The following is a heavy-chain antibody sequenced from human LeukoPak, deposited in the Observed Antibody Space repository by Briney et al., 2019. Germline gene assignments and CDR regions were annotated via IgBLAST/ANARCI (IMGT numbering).Heavy chain of an antibody. Sequence: GGSLRLSCAASGFTFDNYGMRWVRQAPGKGLEWVSGINWNGGSTGYADSVKGRFTISRDNAKNTLYLQINSLRAEDTAVYYCVRDNYGVDYWGQGTLVTVSS. D-gene: IGHD3-10*01. CDR1: GFTFDNYG. CDR3: VRDNYGVDY. CDR2: INWNGGST. J-gene: IGHJ4*02. V-gene: IGHV3-20*04.